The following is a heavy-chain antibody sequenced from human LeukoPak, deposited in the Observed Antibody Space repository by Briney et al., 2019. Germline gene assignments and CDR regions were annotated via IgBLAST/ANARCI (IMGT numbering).Heavy chain of an antibody. V-gene: IGHV4-31*03. J-gene: IGHJ4*02. CDR3: ARAGAVAGTLGY. CDR1: GGSISSGGYS. D-gene: IGHD6-19*01. CDR2: IYYSGST. Sequence: PSKTLSLTCTVSGGSISSGGYSWSWIRQHPGKGLEWIGYIYYSGSTYYNPSLKSRVTISIDTSKNQFSLELTSVTAADTAVYYCARAGAVAGTLGYWGQGTLVTVSS.